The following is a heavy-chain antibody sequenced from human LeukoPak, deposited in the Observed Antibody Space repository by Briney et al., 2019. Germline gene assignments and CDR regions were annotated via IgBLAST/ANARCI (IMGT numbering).Heavy chain of an antibody. CDR1: GFTLSDFW. Sequence: GGSLRLSCAASGFTLSDFWMSWVCQAPGKGLEWVANIDQDGSDKNYVGSVKGRFTISRDDAKNSLFLQMNSLRAEDTAVCYCARESTEDRPGSWGQGTLVTVSS. D-gene: IGHD5/OR15-5a*01. CDR3: ARESTEDRPGS. V-gene: IGHV3-7*01. CDR2: IDQDGSDK. J-gene: IGHJ5*02.